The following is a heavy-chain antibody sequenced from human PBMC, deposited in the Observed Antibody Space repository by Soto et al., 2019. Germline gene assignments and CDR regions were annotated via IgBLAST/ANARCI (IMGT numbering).Heavy chain of an antibody. J-gene: IGHJ3*02. CDR3: AREVPKDFWSGYYLRGAFDI. Sequence: LSLTCAISGDSVSSNSAAWNWIRQSPSRGLEWLGRTYYRSKWYNDYAVSVKSRITINPDTSKNQFSLQLNSVTPEDTAVYYCAREVPKDFWSGYYLRGAFDIWGQGTMVTVSS. CDR2: TYYRSKWYN. V-gene: IGHV6-1*01. CDR1: GDSVSSNSAA. D-gene: IGHD3-3*01.